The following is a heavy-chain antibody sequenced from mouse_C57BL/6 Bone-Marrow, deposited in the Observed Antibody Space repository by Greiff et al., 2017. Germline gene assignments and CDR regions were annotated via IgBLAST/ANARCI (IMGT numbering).Heavy chain of an antibody. CDR1: GYTFTSYG. CDR3: ARVGPRLPFAY. CDR2: IYPRSGNT. J-gene: IGHJ3*01. Sequence: VKLQQSGAELARPGASVKLSCKASGYTFTSYGISWVKQRTGQGLEWIGEIYPRSGNTYYNEKFKGKATLTADKSSSTAYMELRSLTSEDSAVYFCARVGPRLPFAYWGQGTLVTVSA. V-gene: IGHV1-81*01. D-gene: IGHD3-2*02.